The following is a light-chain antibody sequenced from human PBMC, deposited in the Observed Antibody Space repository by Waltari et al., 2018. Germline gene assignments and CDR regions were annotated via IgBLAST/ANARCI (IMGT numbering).Light chain of an antibody. J-gene: IGLJ2*01. CDR3: QAWDSSTAV. Sequence: SYELPQPPSVSVSPGQTASITCPGDTLGDKYACWYQQKPGQSPVLVIYQDSKRPSGIPERFSGSNSGNTATLTISGTQAMDEADYYCQAWDSSTAVFGGGTKLTVL. CDR1: TLGDKY. V-gene: IGLV3-1*01. CDR2: QDS.